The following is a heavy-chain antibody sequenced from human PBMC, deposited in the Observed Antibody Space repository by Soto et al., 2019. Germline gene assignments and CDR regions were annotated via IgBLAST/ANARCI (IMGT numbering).Heavy chain of an antibody. CDR2: ISWNSGTI. CDR1: GFTFDDYA. Sequence: EVQLVESGGGLVQPGRSLRLSCAASGFTFDDYAMHWVRQAPGKGLEWVSGISWNSGTIGYADSVKGRFTISRDNAKNSLYLQMNSLSAEDTALYYCAKDSLDYGSGSFDYWGQGTLVTVSS. V-gene: IGHV3-9*01. D-gene: IGHD3-10*01. J-gene: IGHJ4*02. CDR3: AKDSLDYGSGSFDY.